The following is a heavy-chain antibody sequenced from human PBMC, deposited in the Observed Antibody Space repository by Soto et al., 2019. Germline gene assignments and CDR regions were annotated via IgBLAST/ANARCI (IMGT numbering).Heavy chain of an antibody. V-gene: IGHV3-30*03. CDR1: GFTFSSYG. D-gene: IGHD1-26*01. Sequence: QVQLVESGGGVVQPGRSLRLSCAASGFTFSSYGMHWVRQAPGKGLEWVAVISYDGSNKYYADSVKGRFTISRDNSKNTLYLQMNGLRAEDTAVYYCARSPYSVSYLAYFDSWGQGTLVTVSS. CDR3: ARSPYSVSYLAYFDS. CDR2: ISYDGSNK. J-gene: IGHJ4*02.